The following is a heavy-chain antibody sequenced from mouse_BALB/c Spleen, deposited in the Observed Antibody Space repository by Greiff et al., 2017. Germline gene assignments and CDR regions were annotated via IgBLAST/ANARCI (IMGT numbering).Heavy chain of an antibody. Sequence: DVKLQESGGGLVKPGGSLKLSCAASGFTFSSYAMSWVRQTPEKRLEWVATISSGGSYTYYPDSVKGRFTISRDNAKNTLYLQMSSLRSEDTAMYYCARQGDGNYRYYAMDYWGQGTSVTVSS. J-gene: IGHJ4*01. CDR1: GFTFSSYA. V-gene: IGHV5-9-3*01. CDR3: ARQGDGNYRYYAMDY. D-gene: IGHD2-1*01. CDR2: ISSGGSYT.